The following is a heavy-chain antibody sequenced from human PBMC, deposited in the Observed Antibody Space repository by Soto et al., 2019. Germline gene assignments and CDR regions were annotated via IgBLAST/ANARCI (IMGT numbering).Heavy chain of an antibody. Sequence: GGSLRLSCAASGFTFSSYGMHWVRQAPGKGLEWVAVIWYDGSNKYYADSVKGRFTISRDNSKNTLYLQMNSLRAEDTAVYYCARDEVTVCSSTSCYGYYYYYGMDVWGQGTTVTVSS. CDR3: ARDEVTVCSSTSCYGYYYYYGMDV. CDR1: GFTFSSYG. CDR2: IWYDGSNK. D-gene: IGHD2-2*01. V-gene: IGHV3-33*01. J-gene: IGHJ6*02.